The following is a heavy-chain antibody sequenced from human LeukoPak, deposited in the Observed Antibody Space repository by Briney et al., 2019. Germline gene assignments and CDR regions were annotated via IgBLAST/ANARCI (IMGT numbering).Heavy chain of an antibody. D-gene: IGHD6-13*01. CDR1: GYTLTELS. J-gene: IGHJ4*02. Sequence: ASVKVSCKVSGYTLTELSMHWVRQAPGKGLEWMGGFDPEDGETIYAQKFQGRVTMTEDTSTDTAYMELSSLRSEDTAVYYCATASSWYELFDYWGQGTLVTVSS. CDR2: FDPEDGET. CDR3: ATASSWYELFDY. V-gene: IGHV1-24*01.